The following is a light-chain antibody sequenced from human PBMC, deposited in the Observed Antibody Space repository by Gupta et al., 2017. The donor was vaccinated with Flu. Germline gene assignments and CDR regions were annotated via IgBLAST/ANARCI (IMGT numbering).Light chain of an antibody. CDR2: ATS. J-gene: IGKJ3*01. CDR1: HDINIF. CDR3: QQYKSHPPT. V-gene: IGKV1-16*01. Sequence: GDRVTITCRASHDINIFLAWFQQKPGKTPKSLIYATSHLESGVPSRFSGSGSGSTFTLTISSLQPEDFATYYCQQYKSHPPTFGPGTKVDV.